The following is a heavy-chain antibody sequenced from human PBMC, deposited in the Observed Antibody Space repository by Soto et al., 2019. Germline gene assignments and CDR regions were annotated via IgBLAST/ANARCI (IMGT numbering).Heavy chain of an antibody. V-gene: IGHV1-3*01. CDR2: INAGNGNT. CDR1: GYTFTSYA. D-gene: IGHD6-13*01. J-gene: IGHJ6*02. Sequence: QVQLVQSGAEVKKPGASVKVSCKASGYTFTSYAMHWVRQAPGQRLEWMGWINAGNGNTKYSQKFQGRVTITRDTSARTAYMELSSLRSEHTAVYYCAREQYSSSWCGYYYDMDVWGQGSTVTVSS. CDR3: AREQYSSSWCGYYYDMDV.